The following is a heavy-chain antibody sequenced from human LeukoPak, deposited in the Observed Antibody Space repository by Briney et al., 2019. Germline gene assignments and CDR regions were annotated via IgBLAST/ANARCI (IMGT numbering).Heavy chain of an antibody. J-gene: IGHJ3*02. CDR3: ARSFDI. Sequence: GGSLRLSCVASGFTFNNYEMNWVRQAPGKGLQWVSCISTGGTTKYYADSVKGRFTLSTDNAQNSLFLQMNSLRADETAVYYCARSFDIWGQGTMVTVSS. CDR1: GFTFNNYE. V-gene: IGHV3-48*03. CDR2: ISTGGTTK.